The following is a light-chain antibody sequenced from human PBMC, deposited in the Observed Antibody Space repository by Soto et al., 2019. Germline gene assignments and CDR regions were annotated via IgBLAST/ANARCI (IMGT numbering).Light chain of an antibody. Sequence: EIVLTQSPGTLSLSPGERGTLSCRASQSVSSSYLAWYQQKPGQAPRLLIYSASSRATGIPDRFSGSGSGTDFTLTISILEPEDFAVYYCQQYGSSPPWTFGQGTKVEIK. CDR3: QQYGSSPPWT. J-gene: IGKJ1*01. CDR2: SAS. V-gene: IGKV3-20*01. CDR1: QSVSSSY.